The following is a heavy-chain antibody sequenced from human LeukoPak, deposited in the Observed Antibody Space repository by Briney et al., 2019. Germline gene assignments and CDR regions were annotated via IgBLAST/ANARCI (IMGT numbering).Heavy chain of an antibody. V-gene: IGHV1-69*04. D-gene: IGHD2-2*01. Sequence: SVKVSCKASGGTFSSYAISWVRQAPGQGLEWMGRIIPILGIANYAQKFQGRVTITADKSTSTAYMELSSLRSEDTAVYYCASDCSSTSCYGRDYWGQGTLVTVSS. CDR2: IIPILGIA. J-gene: IGHJ4*02. CDR3: ASDCSSTSCYGRDY. CDR1: GGTFSSYA.